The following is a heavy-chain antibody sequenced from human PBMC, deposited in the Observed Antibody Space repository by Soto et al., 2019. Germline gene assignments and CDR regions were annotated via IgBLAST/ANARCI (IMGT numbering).Heavy chain of an antibody. CDR1: GFTFSSYG. CDR3: ARDASVVVVITSNWFDP. D-gene: IGHD3-22*01. J-gene: IGHJ5*02. CDR2: INSDGSST. Sequence: EVQLVETGGGLVQPGGSLRLFFAASGFTFSSYGMHWVRQPPGKGLVWVSRINSDGSSTGYADSVKGRFTISRDNAKNTLYLQMNSLRAEDTAVYYCARDASVVVVITSNWFDPWGQGTLVTVSS. V-gene: IGHV3-74*01.